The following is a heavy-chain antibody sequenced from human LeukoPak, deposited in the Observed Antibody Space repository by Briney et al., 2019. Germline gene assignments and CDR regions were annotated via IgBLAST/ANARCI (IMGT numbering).Heavy chain of an antibody. CDR3: ARVADYYYGMDV. D-gene: IGHD2-15*01. CDR1: GGSISSGDCY. Sequence: SETLSLTCTVSGGSISSGDCYWSWIRQPPGKGLEWIGYIYYSGSTYYNPSLKSRVTISVDTSKNQFSLKLSPVTAADTAVYYCARVADYYYGMDVWGQGTTVTVSS. V-gene: IGHV4-30-4*01. CDR2: IYYSGST. J-gene: IGHJ6*02.